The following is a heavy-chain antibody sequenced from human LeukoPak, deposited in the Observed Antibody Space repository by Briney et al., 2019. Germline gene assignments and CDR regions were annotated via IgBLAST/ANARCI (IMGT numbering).Heavy chain of an antibody. J-gene: IGHJ6*02. CDR3: ARVNYYDSSGPKYGMDV. CDR1: GGTFSXYA. V-gene: IGHV1-69*04. D-gene: IGHD3-22*01. CDR2: IIPILGIA. Sequence: VKVSCKAXGGTFSXYAISWVRQAPGQGLEWMGRIIPILGIANYAQKFQGRVTITADKSTSTAYMELSSLRSEDTAVYYCARVNYYDSSGPKYGMDVWGQGTTVTVSS.